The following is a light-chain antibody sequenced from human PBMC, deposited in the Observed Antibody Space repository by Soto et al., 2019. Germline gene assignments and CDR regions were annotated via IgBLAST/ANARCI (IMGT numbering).Light chain of an antibody. J-gene: IGKJ4*01. CDR2: KTS. Sequence: DIQMTQSPSTLSASVGDRVTITCRASQSISSWLAWYQQKPGKAPKLLIYKTSNLESGVPSRFSDSGSGTEFSLTISSLQPDDFATYYCQQYKSFSLTFGGGTRVEVK. V-gene: IGKV1-5*03. CDR1: QSISSW. CDR3: QQYKSFSLT.